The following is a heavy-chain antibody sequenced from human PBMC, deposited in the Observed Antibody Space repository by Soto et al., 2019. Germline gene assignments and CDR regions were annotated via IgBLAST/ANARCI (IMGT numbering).Heavy chain of an antibody. J-gene: IGHJ6*02. CDR1: GYTFTSYG. CDR3: ARDGLAAAGNLSRNMDV. V-gene: IGHV1-18*01. CDR2: ISAYNGNT. D-gene: IGHD6-13*01. Sequence: QVQLVQSGAEVKKPGASVKVSCKASGYTFTSYGITWVRQAPGQGLEWMGWISAYNGNTNYAQKLQGRVTMTTDTYTSTAYMELRSLRSDHTAVYYCARDGLAAAGNLSRNMDVWGQGTTVTVSS.